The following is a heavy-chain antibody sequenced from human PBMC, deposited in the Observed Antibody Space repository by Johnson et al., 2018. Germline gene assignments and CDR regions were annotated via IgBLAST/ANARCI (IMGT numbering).Heavy chain of an antibody. Sequence: QVQLVESGGGVVQPGRSLRLSCAASGFTFSTYGIHWVRQAPGKGLEWVAVIAYDGTNKYYADSVKGRFTISRDNSKNTLYLQMSSLRAEDTAVYFCAKALFSGYDYYSMDVWGKGTTVTVSS. CDR1: GFTFSTYG. J-gene: IGHJ6*03. V-gene: IGHV3-30*18. D-gene: IGHD2-15*01. CDR3: AKALFSGYDYYSMDV. CDR2: IAYDGTNK.